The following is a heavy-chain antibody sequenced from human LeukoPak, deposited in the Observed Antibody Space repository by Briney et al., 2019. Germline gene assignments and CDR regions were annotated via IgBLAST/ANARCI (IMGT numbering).Heavy chain of an antibody. J-gene: IGHJ4*02. V-gene: IGHV3-74*01. CDR1: GFTFSSYW. Sequence: GESLKISCAASGFTFSSYWMHWVRQAPGKGLVWVSRINSDGSTTSYADSVKGRFTISRDNAKNTLYLQMNSPRAEDTAVYYCVRDRAVAGIDYWGQGTLVTVSS. CDR2: INSDGSTT. D-gene: IGHD6-19*01. CDR3: VRDRAVAGIDY.